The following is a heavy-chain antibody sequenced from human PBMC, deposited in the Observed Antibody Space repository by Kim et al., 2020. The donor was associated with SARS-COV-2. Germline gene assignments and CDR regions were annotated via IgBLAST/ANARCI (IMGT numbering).Heavy chain of an antibody. D-gene: IGHD5-18*01. Sequence: GGSLRLSCAASGFTFDDYAMHWVRQAPGKGLEWVSGISWNSGSIGYADSVKGRFTISRDNAKNSLYLQMNSLRAEDTALYYCAKDIRGYSYGFYGMDVWGQGTTVTVSS. V-gene: IGHV3-9*01. J-gene: IGHJ6*02. CDR3: AKDIRGYSYGFYGMDV. CDR1: GFTFDDYA. CDR2: ISWNSGSI.